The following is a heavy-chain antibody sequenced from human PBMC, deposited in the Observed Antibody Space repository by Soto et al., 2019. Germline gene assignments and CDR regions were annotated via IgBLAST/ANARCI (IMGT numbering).Heavy chain of an antibody. CDR3: AKDRLVDDSYASGGPYDFDY. D-gene: IGHD3-10*01. CDR1: GFTFSSYA. V-gene: IGHV3-23*01. J-gene: IGHJ4*02. CDR2: ISGSGDSS. Sequence: QLLESGGGLVQPGGSLRLSCAASGFTFSSYAMSWVRQAPGKGLEWVSGISGSGDSSYYAESVKARFTISRDNSKNTIHLQLDTLRADDTAVEFSAKDRLVDDSYASGGPYDFDYWGQGNLVTVS.